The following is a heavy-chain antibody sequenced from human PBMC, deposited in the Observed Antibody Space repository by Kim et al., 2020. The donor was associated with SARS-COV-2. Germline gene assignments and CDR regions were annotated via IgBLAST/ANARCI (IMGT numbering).Heavy chain of an antibody. D-gene: IGHD1-26*01. J-gene: IGHJ4*02. CDR3: ARVSNTGSYLFDY. Sequence: SETLSLTCAVSGGSISSSNWWSWVRQPPEKGLEWIGDIDHIGSTNYNPSLKSRVTISVDKSKNQFALKLSTVTAADTAVYYCARVSNTGSYLFDYWCQGTLATVSS. CDR1: GGSISSSNW. CDR2: IDHIGST. V-gene: IGHV4-4*02.